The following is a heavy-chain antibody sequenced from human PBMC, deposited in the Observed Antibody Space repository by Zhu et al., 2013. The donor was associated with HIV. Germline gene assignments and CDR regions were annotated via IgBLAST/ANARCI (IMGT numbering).Heavy chain of an antibody. V-gene: IGHV1-69*06. CDR3: ARDRKGNYYGSGSYPSNWFDP. D-gene: IGHD3-10*01. Sequence: QVQLVQSGAEVKKPGSSVKVSCKASGGTFSSYAISWVRQAPGQGLEWMGGIIPIFGTANYAQKFQGRVTITADKSTSTAYMELSSLRSEDTAVYYCARDRKGNYYGSGSYPSNWFDPWGQGTRGHPSPQ. CDR2: IIPIFGTA. J-gene: IGHJ5*02. CDR1: GGTFSSYA.